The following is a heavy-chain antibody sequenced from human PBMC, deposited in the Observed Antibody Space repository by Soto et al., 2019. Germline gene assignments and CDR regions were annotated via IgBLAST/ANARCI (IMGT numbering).Heavy chain of an antibody. D-gene: IGHD3-10*01. J-gene: IGHJ4*02. V-gene: IGHV1-18*01. Sequence: QVQLVQCGAEVKRPGASVKVSCKASGYTFSSCGISWVRQAPGQGLEWMRWISTYNGNTNYAQKVQGRVTMTTDTSTNTAYMELRSLRSDDTAVYYCARASGASGSYSSNWGQGTLVTVSS. CDR2: ISTYNGNT. CDR1: GYTFSSCG. CDR3: ARASGASGSYSSN.